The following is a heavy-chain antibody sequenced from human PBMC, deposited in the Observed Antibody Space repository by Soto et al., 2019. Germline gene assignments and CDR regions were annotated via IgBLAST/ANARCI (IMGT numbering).Heavy chain of an antibody. CDR3: ARDLRSGSSGYAFDI. J-gene: IGHJ3*02. Sequence: QVQLQESGPGLVKPSETLSLTCTVSGGSVSSGSYYWSWIRQPPGKGLEWIGYIYYSGSTNYNPSLKSRVTISVDTSKNQFSLKLSSVTAADTAVYYCARDLRSGSSGYAFDIWGQGTMVTVSS. D-gene: IGHD6-19*01. V-gene: IGHV4-61*01. CDR1: GGSVSSGSYY. CDR2: IYYSGST.